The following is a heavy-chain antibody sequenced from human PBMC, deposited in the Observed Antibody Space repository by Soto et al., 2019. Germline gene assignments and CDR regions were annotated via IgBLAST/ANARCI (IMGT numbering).Heavy chain of an antibody. CDR1: GGNFSSNG. D-gene: IGHD5-18*01. CDR2: IIPTFGTT. Sequence: QVQLVQYGAEVMKPGSSVKVSCKAPGGNFSSNGIRWVRQAPGQGREFMGGIIPTFGTTNYAHKYRGRDTINADESTGTAYMELSCLRSDDTAVYYCAGASDSTWYNWLDPWGQVTLVTVSS. J-gene: IGHJ5*02. V-gene: IGHV1-69*01. CDR3: AGASDSTWYNWLDP.